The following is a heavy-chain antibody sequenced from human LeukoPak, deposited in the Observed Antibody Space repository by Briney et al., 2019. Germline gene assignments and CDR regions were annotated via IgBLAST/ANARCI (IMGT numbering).Heavy chain of an antibody. D-gene: IGHD6-19*01. V-gene: IGHV4-59*01. CDR1: GDSISSYY. CDR3: ARGGGYSSGLDY. J-gene: IGHJ4*02. Sequence: PSETLSLTCTVSGDSISSYYWSWIRQPPGKGLEWIGYIYYRGSTTYNPSLKSRVTISVDTSKNQFSLNLISVTAADTAVYYCARGGGYSSGLDYWGQGTLVTVSS. CDR2: IYYRGST.